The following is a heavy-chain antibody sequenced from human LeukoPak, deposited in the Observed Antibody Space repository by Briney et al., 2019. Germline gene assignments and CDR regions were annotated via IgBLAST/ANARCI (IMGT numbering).Heavy chain of an antibody. CDR1: GFTFSSYW. V-gene: IGHV3-74*01. D-gene: IGHD3-3*01. CDR2: INSDESNT. J-gene: IGHJ4*02. Sequence: GGSLRLSCAASGFTFSSYWMHWVRQVPGKGLVWVSHINSDESNTNYADSVKGRFTISRDNAKNSLYLQMNSLRAEDTAVYYCARLREIPVFGVVTKSTSYFDYWGQGTLVTVSS. CDR3: ARLREIPVFGVVTKSTSYFDY.